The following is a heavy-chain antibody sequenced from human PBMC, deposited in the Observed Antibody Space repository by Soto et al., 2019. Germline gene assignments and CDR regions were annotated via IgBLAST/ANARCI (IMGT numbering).Heavy chain of an antibody. Sequence: QVQLVESGGGVVQPGRSLRLSCAASGFTFSSYGMHWVRQAPGKGLEWVAVISYDGSNKYYADSVKGRFTISRDNSKNTLYLQMNSLRVEDTDVYYCSKSIMGITMIVPLGYWGQGTQVTVCS. CDR1: GFTFSSYG. V-gene: IGHV3-30*18. CDR3: SKSIMGITMIVPLGY. D-gene: IGHD3-22*01. CDR2: ISYDGSNK. J-gene: IGHJ4*02.